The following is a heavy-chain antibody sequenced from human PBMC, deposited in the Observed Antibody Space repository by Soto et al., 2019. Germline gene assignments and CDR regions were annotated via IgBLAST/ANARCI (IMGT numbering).Heavy chain of an antibody. J-gene: IGHJ5*02. CDR2: IIPIFGTA. CDR1: GGTFSSYA. Sequence: QVQLVQSGAEVKKPGSSVKVSCKASGGTFSSYAISWVRQAPGQGLEWMGGIIPIFGTANYAQKFQGRVTITADESTSTAYMELSSLRSEDTAVYYRARDRVTFGGVIVGGWFDPWGQGTLVTVSS. V-gene: IGHV1-69*01. D-gene: IGHD3-16*02. CDR3: ARDRVTFGGVIVGGWFDP.